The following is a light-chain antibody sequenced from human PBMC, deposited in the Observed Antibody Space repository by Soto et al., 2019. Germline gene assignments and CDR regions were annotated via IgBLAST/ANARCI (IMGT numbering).Light chain of an antibody. CDR2: AAS. V-gene: IGKV1-39*01. J-gene: IGKJ1*01. Sequence: DIQMTQSPSSLSASVGDRVTITCRASQGISTYLNWYHQKPGKPPKLLIYAASSLQSGVPSRFSGSGSGTYLTLTISNLHPEDFATYPWPHSYSSAWTFGLGARVEIK. CDR1: QGISTY. CDR3: PHSYSSAWT.